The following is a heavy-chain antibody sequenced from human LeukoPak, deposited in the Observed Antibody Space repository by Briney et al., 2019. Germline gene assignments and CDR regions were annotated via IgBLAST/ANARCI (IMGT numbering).Heavy chain of an antibody. J-gene: IGHJ4*02. CDR1: GCTFTYSE. V-gene: IGHV3-48*03. CDR2: ISTSGSNI. Sequence: GGSLRLSCAASGCTFTYSEMNWIREAPGKGLEWVSYISTSGSNIYYADSGKGRFTISRDNAKNSLYLQMNSLRAEDTAVYYCARHQLLDYWGQGTLVTVSS. D-gene: IGHD2-2*01. CDR3: ARHQLLDY.